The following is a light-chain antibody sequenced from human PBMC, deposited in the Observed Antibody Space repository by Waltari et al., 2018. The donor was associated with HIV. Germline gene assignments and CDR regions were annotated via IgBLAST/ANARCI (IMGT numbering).Light chain of an antibody. J-gene: IGLJ3*02. Sequence: QSALTQPASVSGSPGQSVTISCIGSDIDIGIYDYISWYHHPPSRAPKLVVFNATSRPSGSPFRFAGSKSGNTSSLTISGRQADDEGVYYCSSYVTGGSLLFGGGTQVTVL. CDR2: NAT. CDR1: DIDIGIYDY. V-gene: IGLV2-14*01. CDR3: SSYVTGGSLL.